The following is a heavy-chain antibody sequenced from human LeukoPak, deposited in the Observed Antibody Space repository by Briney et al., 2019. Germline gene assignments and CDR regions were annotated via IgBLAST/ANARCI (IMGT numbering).Heavy chain of an antibody. V-gene: IGHV4-34*01. J-gene: IGHJ6*03. Sequence: SETLSLTCAVYGGSFSGYYWGCIRQPPGKGLEWIGSIDQSGSTYYNPSLKSRVTISVDTSKNQFSLKLSSVTAADTAVYYCARGKPSYGSGTFYRPLEPNYMDVWGKGTTVTVSS. CDR1: GGSFSGYY. CDR2: IDQSGST. D-gene: IGHD3-10*01. CDR3: ARGKPSYGSGTFYRPLEPNYMDV.